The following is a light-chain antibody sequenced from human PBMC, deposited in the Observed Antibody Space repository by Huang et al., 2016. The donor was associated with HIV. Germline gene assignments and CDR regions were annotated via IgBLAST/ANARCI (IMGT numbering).Light chain of an antibody. V-gene: IGKV3-20*01. CDR2: AAS. Sequence: EIVLTQSPGTLSLSPGERATLSCRASQSVSSSYLGWYQQKPGQAPRLLIYAASSRATGIPDKCSGSGSGTDFTLTISRLEPEDFAVYYCLQNGILPLTFGGGTRVEIK. CDR3: LQNGILPLT. CDR1: QSVSSSY. J-gene: IGKJ4*01.